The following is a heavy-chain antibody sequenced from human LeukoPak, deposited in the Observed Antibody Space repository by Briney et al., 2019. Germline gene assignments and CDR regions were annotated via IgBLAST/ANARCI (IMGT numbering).Heavy chain of an antibody. CDR1: GFTFGSYA. Sequence: GRSLRLPCAASGFTFGSYAMQWVRQAPGRGLEWVAGISYDGTNKYYADSVKGRFTISRDNSKNTLYLQMNSLRTDDTAVYYCARESPACGEDCYFDYWGQGTLVTVSS. D-gene: IGHD2-21*02. J-gene: IGHJ4*02. V-gene: IGHV3-30-3*01. CDR2: ISYDGTNK. CDR3: ARESPACGEDCYFDY.